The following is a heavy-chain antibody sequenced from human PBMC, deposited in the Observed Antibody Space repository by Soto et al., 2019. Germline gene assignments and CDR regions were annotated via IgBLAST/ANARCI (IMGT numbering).Heavy chain of an antibody. V-gene: IGHV4-31*03. CDR2: IYYSGST. Sequence: SETLSLTCTVSGGSISSGGYYWSWIRQHPGKGLEWIGYIYYSGSTYYNPSLKSRVTISVDTSKNQFSLKLSSVTAADTAVYYCARFVDIVVVPAAMPYMYSSSWYGASFDYWGQGTLVNSPQ. D-gene: IGHD2-2*03. CDR1: GGSISSGGYY. J-gene: IGHJ4*02. CDR3: ARFVDIVVVPAAMPYMYSSSWYGASFDY.